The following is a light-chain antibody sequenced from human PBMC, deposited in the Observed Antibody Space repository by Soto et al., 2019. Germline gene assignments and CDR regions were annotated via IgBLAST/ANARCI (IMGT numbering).Light chain of an antibody. J-gene: IGKJ4*01. CDR1: QGVSSSY. CDR2: DAS. CDR3: QQYGSSPLT. V-gene: IGKV3-20*01. Sequence: VLTQSPVTLSLSPGERATLSCRASQGVSSSYLAWYRQRPGQAPRLLIYDASSRATGIPDRFSGSGSGTDFTLTISRLEPEDFAVYYCQQYGSSPLTFGGGTKVDIK.